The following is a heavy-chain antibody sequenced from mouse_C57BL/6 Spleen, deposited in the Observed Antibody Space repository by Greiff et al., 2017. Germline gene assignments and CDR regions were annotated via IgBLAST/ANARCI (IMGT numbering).Heavy chain of an antibody. J-gene: IGHJ4*01. CDR1: GYTFTSYW. CDR2: IYPSDSET. D-gene: IGHD5-1*01. CDR3: ARGSNYARDY. V-gene: IGHV1-61*01. Sequence: QVQLQQPGAELVRPGSSVKLSCKASGYTFTSYWMDWVKQRPGQGLEWIGNIYPSDSETHYNQKFKDKATLTVDKSSSTAYMQLSSLTSEDSAVYYCARGSNYARDYWGQGTSVTVSS.